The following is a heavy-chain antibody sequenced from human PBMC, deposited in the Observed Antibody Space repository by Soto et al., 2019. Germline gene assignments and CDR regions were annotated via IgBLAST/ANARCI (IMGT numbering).Heavy chain of an antibody. CDR3: ARYFDPLDV. J-gene: IGHJ6*02. Sequence: VQLVQSGAEVKKPGASVKLSCKASGYTFTFYDINWVRQAPGRGLEWLGWMSPSTGNTGYAQRLQGRVTMTSVTSISTAYMEVTRMLPDDTAVYYCARYFDPLDVWGQGTTVTVSS. CDR2: MSPSTGNT. D-gene: IGHD3-9*01. CDR1: GYTFTFYD. V-gene: IGHV1-8*01.